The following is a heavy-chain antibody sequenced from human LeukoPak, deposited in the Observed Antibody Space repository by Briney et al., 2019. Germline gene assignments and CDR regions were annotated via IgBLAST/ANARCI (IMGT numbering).Heavy chain of an antibody. CDR2: IYPGDSDT. Sequence: GESLKISCKGSGYGFTSYWIGWVRQMPGKGLEWMGIIYPGDSDTRYSPSFQGQVTISADKSTSTAYLQWSSLKASDTAMYYCARHLQGCSSTSCPFDYWGQGTLVTVSS. D-gene: IGHD2-2*01. J-gene: IGHJ4*02. V-gene: IGHV5-51*01. CDR3: ARHLQGCSSTSCPFDY. CDR1: GYGFTSYW.